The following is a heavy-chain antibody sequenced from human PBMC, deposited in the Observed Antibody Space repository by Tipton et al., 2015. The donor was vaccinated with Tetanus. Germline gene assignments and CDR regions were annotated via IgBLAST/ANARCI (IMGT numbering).Heavy chain of an antibody. V-gene: IGHV5-51*01. J-gene: IGHJ4*02. CDR2: LYPGDSDT. CDR1: GYIFNNYW. Sequence: QLVQSGREVKKPGESLKISCKGSGYIFNNYWIGWVRQKPGKGLEWMGILYPGDSDTSYSPFFQGQVTISVDESINTAYLQWSSLKAADTAMFYFARAHCTDGVCNFDFWGQGALVTVAS. D-gene: IGHD2-8*01. CDR3: ARAHCTDGVCNFDF.